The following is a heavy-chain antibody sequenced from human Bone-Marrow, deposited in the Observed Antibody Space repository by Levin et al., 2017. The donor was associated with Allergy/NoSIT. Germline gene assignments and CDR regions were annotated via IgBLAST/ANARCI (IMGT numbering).Heavy chain of an antibody. CDR3: AKFRGHPADKYYFDW. CDR2: SSGSGGSI. CDR1: GFTFSSYA. Sequence: GGSLRLSCAASGFTFSSYAMSWVRQAPGKGLEWVSSSGSGGSIYYADSVKGRFSISRDNSKNTLFLQMNGLRAEDTAVYYCAKFRGHPADKYYFDWWGQGTLVTVSS. J-gene: IGHJ4*02. D-gene: IGHD2-2*01. V-gene: IGHV3-23*01.